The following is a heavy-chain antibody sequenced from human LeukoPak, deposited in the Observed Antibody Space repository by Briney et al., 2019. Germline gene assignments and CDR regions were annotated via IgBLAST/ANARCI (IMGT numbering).Heavy chain of an antibody. CDR3: ARGPIQLWIHNAMDV. Sequence: GGSLRLSCTGSGFTFGDHAMSWVRQAPGKGLEWVGFIRSKAYRGATEYAASVKGRFTISRDDSASIAYLQMNSLKTEDTAVYYCARGPIQLWIHNAMDVWGQGTTVTVSS. D-gene: IGHD1-1*01. J-gene: IGHJ6*02. CDR2: IRSKAYRGAT. CDR1: GFTFGDHA. V-gene: IGHV3-49*04.